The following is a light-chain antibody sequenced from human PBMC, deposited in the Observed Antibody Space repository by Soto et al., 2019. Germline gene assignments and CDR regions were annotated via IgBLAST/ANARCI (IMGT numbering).Light chain of an antibody. CDR3: QQFGSSLGFT. CDR2: GAS. Sequence: EIVLTQSPGTLSLSLGERATLSCRASQSINSRYLAWYQQKPGQAPRLLIYGASSRATGIPDRFSGSGSGTDFTLTISRLEPEDFAVYYCQQFGSSLGFTFGPGTKVDIK. CDR1: QSINSRY. V-gene: IGKV3-20*01. J-gene: IGKJ3*01.